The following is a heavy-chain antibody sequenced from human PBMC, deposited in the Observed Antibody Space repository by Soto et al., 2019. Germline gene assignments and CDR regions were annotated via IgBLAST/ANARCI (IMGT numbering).Heavy chain of an antibody. V-gene: IGHV3-48*03. Sequence: GGSLRLSCAASGFTFSSYEMNWVRQAPGKGLEWVSYISSSGSTIYYADSVKGRFTISRDNAKNSLYLQMNSLRAEDTAVYYCARESIDDYGDFWGQGTLVTVSS. CDR2: ISSSGSTI. D-gene: IGHD3-16*02. CDR3: ARESIDDYGDF. J-gene: IGHJ4*02. CDR1: GFTFSSYE.